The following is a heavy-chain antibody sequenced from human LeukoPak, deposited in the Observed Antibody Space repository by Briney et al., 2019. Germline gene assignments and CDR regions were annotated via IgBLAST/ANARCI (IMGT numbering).Heavy chain of an antibody. CDR3: ARDYCSGGSCYETKWFDP. V-gene: IGHV3-33*01. D-gene: IGHD2-15*01. CDR2: IWFDGSNS. CDR1: GFTFSKYG. Sequence: GGSLRLSCAASGFTFSKYGMHWVRQAPGKGLEWVAVIWFDGSNSNHADSVKGRFTISRDNSKNTLFLQMNSLRAEGTAVYFCARDYCSGGSCYETKWFDPWGQGTLVTVSS. J-gene: IGHJ5*02.